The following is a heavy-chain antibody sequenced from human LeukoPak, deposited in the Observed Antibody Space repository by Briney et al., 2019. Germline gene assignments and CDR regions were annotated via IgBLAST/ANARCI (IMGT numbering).Heavy chain of an antibody. CDR1: GYTFTGYY. CDR2: INPDSGGP. Sequence: ASMKVSCKASGYTFTGYYMHRVRQAPRQGLEWMGWINPDSGGPNYAQKFQGRVTMTRDTSISTAYMELSRLRSDDTAVYYCARESRGILNYFDYWGQGTLVTVSS. CDR3: ARESRGILNYFDY. J-gene: IGHJ4*02. D-gene: IGHD6-13*01. V-gene: IGHV1-2*02.